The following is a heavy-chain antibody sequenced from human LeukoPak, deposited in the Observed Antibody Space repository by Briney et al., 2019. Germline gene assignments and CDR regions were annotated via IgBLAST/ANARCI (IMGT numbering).Heavy chain of an antibody. Sequence: GGSLRLSCAASGFTGSNNYVSWVRQAPGMGLEWVSAIHSSGATCYADSVKGRFTISRDNSKNTLYLQMNSLRAEDTAVYYCARGAGYNYPYYFDYWGQGTLVTVSS. CDR2: IHSSGAT. CDR3: ARGAGYNYPYYFDY. J-gene: IGHJ4*02. CDR1: GFTGSNNY. V-gene: IGHV3-53*01. D-gene: IGHD5-24*01.